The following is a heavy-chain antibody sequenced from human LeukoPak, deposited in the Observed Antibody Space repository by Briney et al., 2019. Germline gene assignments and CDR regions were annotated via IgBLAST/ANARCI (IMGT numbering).Heavy chain of an antibody. V-gene: IGHV4-34*01. J-gene: IGHJ4*02. CDR3: ARDYYDSSGYYYGIHDY. Sequence: SETLSLTCAVYGGSFSGYYWSWIRQPPGKGLEWIGEINHSESTNYDPSLKSRVTISVDTSKNQFSLKLSSVTAADTAVYYCARDYYDSSGYYYGIHDYWGQGTLVTVSS. CDR2: INHSEST. CDR1: GGSFSGYY. D-gene: IGHD3-22*01.